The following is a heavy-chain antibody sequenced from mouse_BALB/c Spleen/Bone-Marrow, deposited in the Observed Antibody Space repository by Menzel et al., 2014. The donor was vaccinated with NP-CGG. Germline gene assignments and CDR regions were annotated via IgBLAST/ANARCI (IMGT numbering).Heavy chain of an antibody. V-gene: IGHV1-69*02. CDR3: TRRDRYDYYAMDY. CDR2: ICPSDSYT. CDR1: GYTFTSYW. J-gene: IGHJ4*01. D-gene: IGHD2-14*01. Sequence: QVQLKQSGAELVRPGASVKLSCKASGYTFTSYWINWVKQRPGQGLEWIGNICPSDSYTNYNQKFKDKATLTVDKSPSTAYMQLSSPTSEDSAVYYCTRRDRYDYYAMDYWGQGTSVTVSS.